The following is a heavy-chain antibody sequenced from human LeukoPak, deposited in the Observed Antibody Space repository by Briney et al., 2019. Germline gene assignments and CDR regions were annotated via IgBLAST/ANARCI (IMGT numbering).Heavy chain of an antibody. CDR2: ISGSGGGT. D-gene: IGHD3-10*01. J-gene: IGHJ6*03. Sequence: GGSLRLSCAASGFTFSSYAISWVRQAPGKGLEWVSAISGSGGGTYYADSVKGRFTISRDNSKNTLYLQMNSLRAQPTALYYRSQFRAYYYYYYMDLWGKGTTLTVSS. V-gene: IGHV3-23*01. CDR1: GFTFSSYA. CDR3: SQFRAYYYYYYMDL.